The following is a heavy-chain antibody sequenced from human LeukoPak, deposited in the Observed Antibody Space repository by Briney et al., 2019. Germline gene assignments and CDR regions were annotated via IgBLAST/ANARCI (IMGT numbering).Heavy chain of an antibody. J-gene: IGHJ4*02. CDR2: ISYDGSNK. CDR3: AKADYGDYLSFDY. V-gene: IGHV3-30*18. CDR1: GFTFSSYG. D-gene: IGHD4-17*01. Sequence: GGSLRLSCAASGFTFSSYGMHWVRQAPGKGLEWVAVISYDGSNKYYADSVKGRFTISRDNSKNTLYLQMNSLRAEDTAVYYCAKADYGDYLSFDYWGQGTLVTVSS.